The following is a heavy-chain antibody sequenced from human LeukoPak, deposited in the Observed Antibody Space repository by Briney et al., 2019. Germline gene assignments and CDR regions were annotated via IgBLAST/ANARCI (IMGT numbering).Heavy chain of an antibody. Sequence: ASVKVSCKASGYTFTGYYMHWVRQAPGQGLEWMGWINPNSGGTNYAQKFQGRVTMTRDTSISTAYMELSSLRSEDTAVYYCAREQARGYSYGFDYWGQGTLVTVSS. CDR2: INPNSGGT. CDR3: AREQARGYSYGFDY. D-gene: IGHD5-18*01. V-gene: IGHV1-2*02. CDR1: GYTFTGYY. J-gene: IGHJ4*02.